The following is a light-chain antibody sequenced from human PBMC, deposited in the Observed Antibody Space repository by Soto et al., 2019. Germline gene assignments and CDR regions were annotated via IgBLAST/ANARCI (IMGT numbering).Light chain of an antibody. CDR1: QSISSE. Sequence: EIVMTQSPATLSVSPGERATLSCRASQSISSELAWYQQKPGQPPRLLIYGASTRATGVPARFTGSGSGSDFALTISGLQSVDFVVYYCQQGHNWPLTFGQGTRLEI. CDR3: QQGHNWPLT. V-gene: IGKV3-15*01. CDR2: GAS. J-gene: IGKJ2*01.